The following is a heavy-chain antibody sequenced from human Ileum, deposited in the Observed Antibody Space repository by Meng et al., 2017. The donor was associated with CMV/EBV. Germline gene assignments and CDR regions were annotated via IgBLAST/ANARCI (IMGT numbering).Heavy chain of an antibody. CDR3: ARVESNSSGWFVSY. J-gene: IGHJ4*02. D-gene: IGHD6-19*01. V-gene: IGHV4-39*07. CDR2: IYYSGST. Sequence: LEEPGPGLVKPSETLSLNCTCSGGSISISSYYRAWIRQPPGKGLEWIGSIYYSGSTYYNPSLKRRVTISVDTSKNQFSLKLTSVTAADTAVHFCARVESNSSGWFVSYWGQGALVTVSS. CDR1: GGSISISSYY.